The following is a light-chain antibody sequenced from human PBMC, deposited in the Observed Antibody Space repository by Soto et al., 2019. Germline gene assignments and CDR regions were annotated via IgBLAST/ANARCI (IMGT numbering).Light chain of an antibody. V-gene: IGLV2-14*01. CDR3: SSYTSISTMHV. CDR1: SSDVGGYNY. J-gene: IGLJ1*01. CDR2: EVS. Sequence: QSVLTQPASVAGSPGQSITISCTGTSSDVGGYNYVSWYQQHPGKAPKLMIYEVSNRPSGVSNRFSGSKSGNKAYLTISGLKAEDEADYYCSSYTSISTMHVFGKGTKVTVL.